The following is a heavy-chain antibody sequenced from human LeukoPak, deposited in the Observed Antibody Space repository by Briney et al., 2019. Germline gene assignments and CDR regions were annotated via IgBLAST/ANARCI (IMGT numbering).Heavy chain of an antibody. Sequence: PVKVSCKASGGTFSSYAICWVRQAPGQGLEWMGRIIPILGIANYAQKFQGRVTITADKSTSTDYMELSSLRSEDTAVYYCARDRNPSVVVTAIGTYFDYWGQGTLVTVSS. V-gene: IGHV1-69*04. CDR3: ARDRNPSVVVTAIGTYFDY. D-gene: IGHD2-21*02. CDR2: IIPILGIA. J-gene: IGHJ4*02. CDR1: GGTFSSYA.